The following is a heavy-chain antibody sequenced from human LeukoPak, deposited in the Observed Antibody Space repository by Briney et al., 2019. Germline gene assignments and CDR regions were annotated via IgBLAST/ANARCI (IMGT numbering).Heavy chain of an antibody. CDR1: GYTFTGYY. D-gene: IGHD4-23*01. CDR3: KTTNDYGGPNWRSGVIFDY. CDR2: INPNSGGT. V-gene: IGHV1-2*02. Sequence: GASVKVSCTASGYTFTGYYMHWVRQAPGQGLEWMGWINPNSGGTNYAQKFQGRVTMTRDTSTSTVYMELSSLRSDDTAVYYCKTTNDYGGPNWRSGVIFDYWGQGTLVTVSS. J-gene: IGHJ4*02.